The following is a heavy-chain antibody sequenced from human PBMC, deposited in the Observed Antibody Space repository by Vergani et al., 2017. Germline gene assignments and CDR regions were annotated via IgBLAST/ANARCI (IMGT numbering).Heavy chain of an antibody. CDR2: IYTSGST. CDR1: GGSISSGSYY. V-gene: IGHV4-61*02. J-gene: IGHJ5*02. D-gene: IGHD4-17*01. CDR3: ARHVGYGDSNFPGDWFDP. Sequence: QVQLQESGPGLVKPSQTLSLTCTVSGGSISSGSYYWSWIRQPAGKGLEWIGRIYTSGSTNYNPSLKSRVTISVDTSKNQFSLKLSSVTAADTAVYYCARHVGYGDSNFPGDWFDPWGQGTLVTVSS.